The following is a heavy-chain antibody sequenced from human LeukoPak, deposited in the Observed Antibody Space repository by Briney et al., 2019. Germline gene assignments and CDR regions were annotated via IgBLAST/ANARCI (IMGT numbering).Heavy chain of an antibody. CDR1: GGSISSYY. CDR2: IYTSGST. Sequence: PSETLSLTCTVSGGSISSYYWSWIRQPAGKGLEWIGRIYTSGSTNYNPSLKSRVTMSVDTSKNQFSLKLSSVTAADTAVYYCARTRFSGYYYLFDYWGQGTLVTVSS. V-gene: IGHV4-4*07. D-gene: IGHD3-22*01. CDR3: ARTRFSGYYYLFDY. J-gene: IGHJ4*02.